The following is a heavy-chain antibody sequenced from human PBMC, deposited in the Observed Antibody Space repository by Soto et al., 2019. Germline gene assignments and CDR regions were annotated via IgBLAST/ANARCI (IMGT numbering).Heavy chain of an antibody. J-gene: IGHJ4*02. CDR3: AGGYCSSTSCYTLAVNFDY. D-gene: IGHD2-2*02. CDR2: ISYDGSNT. V-gene: IGHV3-30-3*01. Sequence: LSCAASGFPFSSYAMHWVRQAPGKGLEWVAVISYDGSNTYYADSVKGRFTISRDNSKNTLYLQMNSLRAEDTAVYYCAGGYCSSTSCYTLAVNFDYWGQGTLVTVSS. CDR1: GFPFSSYA.